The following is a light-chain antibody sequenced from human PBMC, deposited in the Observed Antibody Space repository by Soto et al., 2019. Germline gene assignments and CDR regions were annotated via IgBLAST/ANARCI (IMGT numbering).Light chain of an antibody. J-gene: IGKJ1*01. CDR1: QSINTW. CDR2: DVS. Sequence: DIQMTQSPSTVSASVGDRITITCRASQSINTWLAWYRQRPGEAPQLLIYDVSTLAMGVPARFSGSGSGTDFTLSNSRLQADDFATFYCQQYQTYSRTFGQGTKVEVK. V-gene: IGKV1-5*01. CDR3: QQYQTYSRT.